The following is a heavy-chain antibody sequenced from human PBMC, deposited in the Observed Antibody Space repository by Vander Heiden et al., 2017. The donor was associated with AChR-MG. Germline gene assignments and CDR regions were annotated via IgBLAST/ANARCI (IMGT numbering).Heavy chain of an antibody. CDR1: AFTFIRYA. CDR3: AREWGPRDTLDF. CDR2: ITSSGSSF. J-gene: IGHJ4*02. D-gene: IGHD5-18*01. Sequence: EVQLLESGGGFVQPGGSLRLSCAASAFTFIRYAMNWVRQAPGKGLEWVSYITSSGSSFYYADSVKGRFTISRDNAKKSLYLQMKGLRVEDTAVYYCAREWGPRDTLDFWGQGTLVNVSS. V-gene: IGHV3-48*03.